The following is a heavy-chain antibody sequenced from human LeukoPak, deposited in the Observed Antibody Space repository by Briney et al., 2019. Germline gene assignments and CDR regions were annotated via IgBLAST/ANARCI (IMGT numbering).Heavy chain of an antibody. D-gene: IGHD5-12*01. CDR2: INPNSGGT. V-gene: IGHV1-2*02. CDR3: ARWGRAVATTAGADY. CDR1: GYTFTSYG. Sequence: ASVKVSCKASGYTFTSYGISWVRQAPGQGLEWMGWINPNSGGTNYAQKFQGRVTMTRDTSISTAYMELSRLRSDDTAVYYCARWGRAVATTAGADYWGQGTLVTVSS. J-gene: IGHJ4*02.